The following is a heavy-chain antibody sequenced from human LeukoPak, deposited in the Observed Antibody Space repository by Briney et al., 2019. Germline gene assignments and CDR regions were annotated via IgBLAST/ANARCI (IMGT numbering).Heavy chain of an antibody. Sequence: GGSLSLSCAASGFTFSSYSMNWVRQAPGKGLEWVSSISSSSSYIYYADSVKGRFTISRDDAKNSLYLQMSSLRAEDTAVYYCARVSGRYGMDVWGQGTTVTVSS. J-gene: IGHJ6*02. D-gene: IGHD1-14*01. V-gene: IGHV3-21*01. CDR3: ARVSGRYGMDV. CDR1: GFTFSSYS. CDR2: ISSSSSYI.